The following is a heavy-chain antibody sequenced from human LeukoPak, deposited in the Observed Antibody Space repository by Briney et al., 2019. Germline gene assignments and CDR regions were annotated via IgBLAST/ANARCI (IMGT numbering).Heavy chain of an antibody. J-gene: IGHJ4*02. V-gene: IGHV7-4-1*02. CDR3: AKVRVGVDTAMVFDY. D-gene: IGHD5-18*01. Sequence: GASVKASCKASGYTFTTYAMNWVRQAPGQGLEWMGWINTNTGNPTYAQGFTGRFVFSLDTSVSTAYLQISSLKAEDTAVYYCAKVRVGVDTAMVFDYWGQGTLVTVSS. CDR1: GYTFTTYA. CDR2: INTNTGNP.